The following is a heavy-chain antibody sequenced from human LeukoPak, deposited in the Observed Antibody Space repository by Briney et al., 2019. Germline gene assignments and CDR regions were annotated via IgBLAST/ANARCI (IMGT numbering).Heavy chain of an antibody. CDR2: ISSSSYYI. D-gene: IGHD1-26*01. V-gene: IGHV3-21*01. J-gene: IGHJ4*02. CDR3: GAAYSGSSPFDY. Sequence: GGSLRLSCKASGFTFSTYTMDWVRQAPGKGLEWVSSISSSSYYIYYADSVKGRFTISRDNAKNSLFLQMNSLRAEDTAVYYCGAAYSGSSPFDYWGQGTLVTVSS. CDR1: GFTFSTYT.